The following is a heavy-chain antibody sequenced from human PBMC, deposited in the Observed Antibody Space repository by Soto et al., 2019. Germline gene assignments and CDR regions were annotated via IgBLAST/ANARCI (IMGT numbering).Heavy chain of an antibody. D-gene: IGHD3-10*01. V-gene: IGHV4-34*01. Sequence: SETLSLTCAVYGGSFSGYYWSWIRQPPGKGLEWIGEINHSGSTNYNPSLKSRVTISVDTSKNQFSLKLSSVTAADTAVYYCAKGFDSINYGLLDFWGQGTLVTVSS. CDR1: GGSFSGYY. CDR3: AKGFDSINYGLLDF. CDR2: INHSGST. J-gene: IGHJ4*02.